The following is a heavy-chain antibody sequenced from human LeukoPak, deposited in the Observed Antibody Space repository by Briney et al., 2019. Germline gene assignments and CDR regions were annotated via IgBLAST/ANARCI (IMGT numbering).Heavy chain of an antibody. CDR1: GFTVSSNY. J-gene: IGHJ4*02. V-gene: IGHV3-66*01. CDR2: IYSGGST. D-gene: IGHD3-10*01. CDR3: AREGMVLWFGELGASDY. Sequence: SGGSLRLSCAASGFTVSSNYMSWVRQAPGKGLEWVSVIYSGGSTYYADSVKGRFTISRDNSKNTLYLQMNSLRAEDTAVYYCAREGMVLWFGELGASDYWGQGTLVTVSS.